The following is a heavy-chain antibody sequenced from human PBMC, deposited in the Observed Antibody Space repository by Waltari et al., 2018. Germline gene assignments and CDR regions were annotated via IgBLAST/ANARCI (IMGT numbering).Heavy chain of an antibody. CDR1: VGSISGYY. Sequence: QVQLQQWGAGVLKPSETLSLSCAVDVGSISGYYWSWIRQSPGQGLEWIGEINHYGRTNYNPSLKSRFTISVDTSKNQFFLILNSVTAADTATYFCARQSISFFGVVQNWFDPWGQGSLVTVSS. D-gene: IGHD3-3*01. J-gene: IGHJ5*02. CDR2: INHYGRT. CDR3: ARQSISFFGVVQNWFDP. V-gene: IGHV4-34*02.